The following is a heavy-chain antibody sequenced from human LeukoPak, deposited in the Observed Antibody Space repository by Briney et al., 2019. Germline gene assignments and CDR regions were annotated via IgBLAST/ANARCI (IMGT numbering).Heavy chain of an antibody. J-gene: IGHJ4*02. CDR2: IYYSGST. Sequence: SETLSLTCTVSDGSISGNYWSWIRQPPGKGLEWIGYIYYSGSTNYSPSLKSRVTISVDVSKNQFSLKLNSVTAADTAVYYCAKTRSSGTCDYWGQGTLVTVSS. CDR1: DGSISGNY. CDR3: AKTRSSGTCDY. V-gene: IGHV4-59*01. D-gene: IGHD1-26*01.